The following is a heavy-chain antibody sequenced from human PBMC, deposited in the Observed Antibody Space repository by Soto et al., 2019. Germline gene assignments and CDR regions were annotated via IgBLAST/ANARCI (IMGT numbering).Heavy chain of an antibody. D-gene: IGHD6-19*01. CDR3: AKDRTVAGNLDAFDI. CDR2: ISWNSGSI. J-gene: IGHJ3*02. CDR1: GFTFDDYA. V-gene: IGHV3-9*01. Sequence: EVQLVESGGGLVQYGRSLRLSCAASGFTFDDYAMHWVRQAPGKGLEWVSGISWNSGSIGYADSVKGRFTISRDNAKNSLYLQMNSVRAEDTALYYCAKDRTVAGNLDAFDIWGQGTMVTVSS.